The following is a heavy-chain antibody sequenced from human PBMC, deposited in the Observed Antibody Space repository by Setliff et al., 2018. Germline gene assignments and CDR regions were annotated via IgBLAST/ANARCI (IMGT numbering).Heavy chain of an antibody. CDR3: ARALLWFGEGMDV. CDR1: GGSISHHY. J-gene: IGHJ6*03. Sequence: LSLTCTVSGGSISHHYWSWIRQPPGKGLEWVGYMYNSGNTNYNPSLRRRVAISVDKSKNQFSLKLSSVTAADTAVYYCARALLWFGEGMDVWGKGATVTVSS. D-gene: IGHD3-10*01. CDR2: MYNSGNT. V-gene: IGHV4-59*11.